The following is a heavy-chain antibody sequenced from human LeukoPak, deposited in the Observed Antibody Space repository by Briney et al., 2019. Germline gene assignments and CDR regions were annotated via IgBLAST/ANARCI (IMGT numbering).Heavy chain of an antibody. J-gene: IGHJ4*02. Sequence: ASVKVSCKASGYTFTGYYMHWVRQAPGQGLEWMGWINPNSGGTNYAQKFQGRVTMTRDTSISTAYMELSRLRSDDTAVYYCARAWRSGVVHFDYWGQGTLVTVSS. CDR2: INPNSGGT. CDR1: GYTFTGYY. CDR3: ARAWRSGVVHFDY. D-gene: IGHD2-2*01. V-gene: IGHV1-2*02.